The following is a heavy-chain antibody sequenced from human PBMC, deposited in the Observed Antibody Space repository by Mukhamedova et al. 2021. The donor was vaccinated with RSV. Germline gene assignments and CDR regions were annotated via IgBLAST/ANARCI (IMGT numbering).Heavy chain of an antibody. Sequence: GQGLEWMGIINPSGGSTSYAQKFQGRVTMTRDTSTSTVYMELSSLRSEDTAVYYCARGGTVVTRNWFDPWDQGTPATVSS. CDR3: ARGGTVVTRNWFDP. J-gene: IGHJ5*02. V-gene: IGHV1-46*01. D-gene: IGHD4-23*01. CDR2: INPSGGST.